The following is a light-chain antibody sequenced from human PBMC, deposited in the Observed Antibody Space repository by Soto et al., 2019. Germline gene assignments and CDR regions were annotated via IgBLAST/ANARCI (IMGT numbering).Light chain of an antibody. CDR3: MQVLQNPT. J-gene: IGKJ1*01. V-gene: IGKV2-28*01. CDR2: LGS. Sequence: DIVMTQSPLSLPVTPGEPASISCRSSQSLLHSNGYNYLDWYLQKPGQSPQLLIYLGSHRASAVPDRFSGSGSGTDFTLKISRVEAEDVGVYYCMQVLQNPTFGQGTKVDIK. CDR1: QSLLHSNGYNY.